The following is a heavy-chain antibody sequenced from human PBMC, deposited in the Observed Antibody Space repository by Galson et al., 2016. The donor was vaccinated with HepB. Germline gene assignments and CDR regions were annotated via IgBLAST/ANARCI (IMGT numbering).Heavy chain of an antibody. CDR3: TKSSFYWLFLFDS. Sequence: SLRLSCAASGFNFDTSELNWVRQAPGKGLEWLAHISRSGSHVYYADSLKGRLTISRDNAKNLDYLQMDSLRAEDTSMYYCTKSSFYWLFLFDSWGQGTLVAVSS. CDR1: GFNFDTSE. J-gene: IGHJ4*02. D-gene: IGHD3-9*01. V-gene: IGHV3-48*03. CDR2: ISRSGSHV.